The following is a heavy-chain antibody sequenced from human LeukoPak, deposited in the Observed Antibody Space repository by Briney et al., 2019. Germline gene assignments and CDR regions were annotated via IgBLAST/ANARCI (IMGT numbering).Heavy chain of an antibody. CDR3: ASANYDFWSGYYTGPFDY. V-gene: IGHV4-59*01. D-gene: IGHD3-3*01. CDR1: GGSISSYY. CDR2: IYYSGST. Sequence: SETLSLTCTVSGGSISSYYWSWIRQPPGKGLEWIWYIYYSGSTNYNPSLKSRVTISVDTSKSQFSLKLSSVTAADTAVYYCASANYDFWSGYYTGPFDYWGQGTLVTVSS. J-gene: IGHJ4*02.